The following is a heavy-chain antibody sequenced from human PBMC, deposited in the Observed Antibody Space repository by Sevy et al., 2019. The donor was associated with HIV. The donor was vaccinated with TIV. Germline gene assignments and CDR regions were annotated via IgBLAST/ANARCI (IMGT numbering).Heavy chain of an antibody. CDR3: AREMVRGVYGMDV. V-gene: IGHV3-21*01. Sequence: GGSLRLSCAASGFTFSSYSRNWVRQAPGKGLEWVSSISSSSSYIYYADSVKGRFTISRDNAKNSLYLQMNSLRAEDTAVYYCAREMVRGVYGMDVWGQGTTVTVSS. CDR2: ISSSSSYI. J-gene: IGHJ6*02. CDR1: GFTFSSYS. D-gene: IGHD3-10*01.